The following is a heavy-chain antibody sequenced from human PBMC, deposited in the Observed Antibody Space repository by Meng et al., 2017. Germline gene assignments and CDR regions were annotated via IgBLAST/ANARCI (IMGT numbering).Heavy chain of an antibody. CDR2: INPNGGGT. J-gene: IGHJ4*02. V-gene: IGHV1-2*06. Sequence: QVQLVQAGAEVTQPGASVKVSCKASGYTVTGYYMHWVRQAPGQGLEWMGRINPNGGGTNYAQKFQGRVTMTRDTSISTAYMELSRLISDDTAVYYCARDSATGDFWGQGTLVTVSS. D-gene: IGHD5-12*01. CDR1: GYTVTGYY. CDR3: ARDSATGDF.